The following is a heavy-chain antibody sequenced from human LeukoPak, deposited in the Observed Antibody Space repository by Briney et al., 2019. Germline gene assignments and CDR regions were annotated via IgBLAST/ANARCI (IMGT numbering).Heavy chain of an antibody. J-gene: IGHJ4*02. CDR3: ASFTWGSGSYRVY. D-gene: IGHD3-10*01. V-gene: IGHV3-66*01. Sequence: GGSLRLSCAASGFTVSSNYMSWVRQAPGKGLEWVSVVYSGGSTYYADSVKGRFTISRDNSKNTLYLQMNSLRAEDTAVYYCASFTWGSGSYRVYWGQGTLVTVSS. CDR2: VYSGGST. CDR1: GFTVSSNY.